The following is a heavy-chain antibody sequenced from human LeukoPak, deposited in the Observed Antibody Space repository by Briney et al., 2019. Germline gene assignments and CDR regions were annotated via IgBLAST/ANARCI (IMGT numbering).Heavy chain of an antibody. D-gene: IGHD3-3*01. V-gene: IGHV1-2*02. J-gene: IGHJ4*02. CDR3: ARDRGSGYLSDY. Sequence: ASVKVSCKASGYTFSSYGISWVRQAPGQGLAWMGWINPNSGGTNYAQKFQGRVTMTRDTSISTAYMELSRLRSDDTAVYYCARDRGSGYLSDYWGQGTLVTVSS. CDR1: GYTFSSYG. CDR2: INPNSGGT.